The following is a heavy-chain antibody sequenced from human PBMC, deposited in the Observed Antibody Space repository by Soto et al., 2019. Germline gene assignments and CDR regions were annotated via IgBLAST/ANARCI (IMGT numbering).Heavy chain of an antibody. CDR2: ISYDGSNK. CDR1: GFTFSSYG. V-gene: IGHV3-30*18. Sequence: GGSLRLSCAASGFTFSSYGMHWVRQAPGKGLEWVAVISYDGSNKYYADSVKGRFTISRDNSKNTLYLQMNSLRAEDTAVYYCAKDNLIGDYHTLHAFDLWGPATLVTVSS. J-gene: IGHJ3*01. CDR3: AKDNLIGDYHTLHAFDL. D-gene: IGHD4-17*01.